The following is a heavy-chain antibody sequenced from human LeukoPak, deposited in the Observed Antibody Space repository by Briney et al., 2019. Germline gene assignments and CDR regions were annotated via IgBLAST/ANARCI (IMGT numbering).Heavy chain of an antibody. CDR1: GFTFSRYA. J-gene: IGHJ4*02. CDR3: ANPSGYCSGGTCHLDY. D-gene: IGHD2-15*01. CDR2: ISGNGGST. V-gene: IGHV3-23*01. Sequence: PGGSLRLSCAASGFTFSRYAMTWVRQAPGKGLNWVSTISGNGGSTYYGDSVKGRFTISRDNSKNTLYLQMNSLRAEDTAIYYRANPSGYCSGGTCHLDYWGQGTLVTVSS.